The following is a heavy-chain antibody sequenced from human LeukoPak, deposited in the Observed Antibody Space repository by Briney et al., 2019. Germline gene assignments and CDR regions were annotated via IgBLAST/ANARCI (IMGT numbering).Heavy chain of an antibody. CDR3: ARSSYSSSSSV. Sequence: GGSLRLSCAVSGFTFSGFWMSWSRQAPGKGLEWVASMNSDGSEGYYADVVKGRFTISRDNAKNSLYLQINSLRAEDTAVYYCARSSYSSSSSVWGQGTTVTVSS. V-gene: IGHV3-7*03. CDR1: GFTFSGFW. J-gene: IGHJ3*01. D-gene: IGHD6-6*01. CDR2: MNSDGSEG.